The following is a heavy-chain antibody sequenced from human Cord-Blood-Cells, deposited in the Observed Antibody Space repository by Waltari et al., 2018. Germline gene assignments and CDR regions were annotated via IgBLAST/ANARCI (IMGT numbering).Heavy chain of an antibody. CDR2: IYYSGST. CDR3: ARSLLNIAAADRYAFDI. CDR1: GGSISSSSYY. V-gene: IGHV4-39*01. J-gene: IGHJ3*02. D-gene: IGHD6-13*01. Sequence: QLQLQESGPGLVKPSETLSLTCTVSGGSISSSSYYWGWIRQPPGKGLEWIGSIYYSGSTYYNPSLESRVTLSVDTSKNQFSLKLSSVTAADTAVYYCARSLLNIAAADRYAFDIWGQGTMVTDSS.